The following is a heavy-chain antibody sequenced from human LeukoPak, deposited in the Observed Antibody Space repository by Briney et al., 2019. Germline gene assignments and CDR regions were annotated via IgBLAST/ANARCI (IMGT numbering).Heavy chain of an antibody. J-gene: IGHJ4*02. CDR2: IYPDNSDI. CDR1: GYSFTNNW. V-gene: IGHV5-51*01. CDR3: ARSTQGGFDY. D-gene: IGHD2-15*01. Sequence: GESLKISCEGSGYSFTNNWIGWVRQMPGKGLEWMGIIYPDNSDIRYSPSFQGQVTISADKSISTAYLQWSSLKASDTAMYYCARSTQGGFDYWGQGTLVTVSS.